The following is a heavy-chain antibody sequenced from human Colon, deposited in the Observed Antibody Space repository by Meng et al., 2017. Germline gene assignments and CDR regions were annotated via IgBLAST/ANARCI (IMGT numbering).Heavy chain of an antibody. CDR3: ARDYWGPLDF. CDR2: ARIDYVNT. V-gene: IGHV4-61*08. CDR1: GASVRSPDHQ. Sequence: QVQRQGSGPGLVGPSETLSLICVVSGASVRSPDHQWGWVRQPPGKGLEWIGYARIDYVNTNYNPSLKSRVNVSLDTSKNQFSLNVRSVTAADTAVYYCARDYWGPLDFWGQGILVTVSS. D-gene: IGHD3-16*01. J-gene: IGHJ4*02.